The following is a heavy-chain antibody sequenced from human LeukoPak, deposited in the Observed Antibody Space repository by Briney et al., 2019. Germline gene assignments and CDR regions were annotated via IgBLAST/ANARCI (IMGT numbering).Heavy chain of an antibody. CDR3: AKARYNNGWDYFDY. CDR1: GFTFGTSA. D-gene: IGHD6-19*01. Sequence: GGSLRLSCAASGFTFGTSAMTWVRQAPGKGLEWVSSISGSGNVIYDSDSVKGRFSISRDNPKGTLYLQMNSLRAEDTATYFCAKARYNNGWDYFDYWGLGTLVTVSS. J-gene: IGHJ4*02. V-gene: IGHV3-23*01. CDR2: ISGSGNVI.